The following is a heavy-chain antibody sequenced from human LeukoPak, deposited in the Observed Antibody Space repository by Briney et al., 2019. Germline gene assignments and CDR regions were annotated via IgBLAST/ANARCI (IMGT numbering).Heavy chain of an antibody. CDR2: IKQDGSEK. CDR1: GFTFSSYW. J-gene: IGHJ4*02. V-gene: IGHV3-7*01. CDR3: ASLGIAVAGTLDY. Sequence: GGSLRLSCAASGFTFSSYWMSWVRQAPGKGLEWVANIKQDGSEKHYVDSVKGRFTISRDNAKNSLYLQMGSLRAEDTAVYYCASLGIAVAGTLDYWGQGTLVTVSS. D-gene: IGHD6-19*01.